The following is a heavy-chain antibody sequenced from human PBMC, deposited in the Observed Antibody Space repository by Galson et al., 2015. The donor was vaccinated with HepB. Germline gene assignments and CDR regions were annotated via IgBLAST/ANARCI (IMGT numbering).Heavy chain of an antibody. CDR2: IRYDGSNK. Sequence: SLRLSCAASGFTFSSYGMHWVRQAPGKGLEWVAFIRYDGSNKYYADSVKGRFTISRDNSKNTLYLQMNSLRAEDTAVYYCAKDFVWVNAFDIWGQGTMVTVSS. V-gene: IGHV3-30*02. J-gene: IGHJ3*02. CDR3: AKDFVWVNAFDI. CDR1: GFTFSSYG. D-gene: IGHD2-8*01.